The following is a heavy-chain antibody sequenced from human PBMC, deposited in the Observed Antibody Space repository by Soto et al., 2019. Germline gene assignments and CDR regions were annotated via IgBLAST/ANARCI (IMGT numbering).Heavy chain of an antibody. V-gene: IGHV4-4*02. Sequence: QVQLQESGPGLVKPSGTLSLTCAVSSGSISSSNWWSWVRQPPGKGLEWIGEIYHSGSTNYNPSLQSRLTISVAKSKYQFPLRLCSVTAADTAVYYCARDRNYGSGSYSYFAYWGQRTLVTVSS. CDR1: SGSISSSNW. J-gene: IGHJ4*02. D-gene: IGHD3-10*01. CDR3: ARDRNYGSGSYSYFAY. CDR2: IYHSGST.